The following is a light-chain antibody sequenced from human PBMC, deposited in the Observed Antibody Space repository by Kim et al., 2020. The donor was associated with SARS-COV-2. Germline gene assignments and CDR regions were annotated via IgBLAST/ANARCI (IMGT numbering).Light chain of an antibody. CDR3: QQYNKLVG. CDR2: GAS. CDR1: QSVSSN. Sequence: EIVMTQSPATLSVSPGERATLSCRASQSVSSNLAWYQQRPGQAPRLLIYGASTRATGIPARFSGSESGTEFTLTSSSLQSEDFVVYYCQQYNKLVGFGQGTKVEIK. V-gene: IGKV3-15*01. J-gene: IGKJ1*01.